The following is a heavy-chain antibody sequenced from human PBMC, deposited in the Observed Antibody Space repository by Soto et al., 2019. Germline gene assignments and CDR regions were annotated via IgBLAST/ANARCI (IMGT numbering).Heavy chain of an antibody. D-gene: IGHD2-2*01. CDR3: AHMGVPAATYYYYGMDV. CDR2: IYWNDDK. CDR1: GFSLSTSGVG. Sequence: KESGPTLVKPTQTLTLTCTFSGFSLSTSGVGVGWIRQPPGKALEWLALIYWNDDKRYSPSLKSRLTITKDTSKNQVVLTMTNMDPVDTATYYCAHMGVPAATYYYYGMDVWGQGTTVTVSS. V-gene: IGHV2-5*01. J-gene: IGHJ6*02.